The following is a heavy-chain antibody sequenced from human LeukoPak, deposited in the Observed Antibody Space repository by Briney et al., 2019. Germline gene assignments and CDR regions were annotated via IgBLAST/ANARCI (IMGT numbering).Heavy chain of an antibody. Sequence: PGGSLRLSCAASGFTFDDYGVSWVRQAPGKGLERVSGINWNGGSTGYADSVKGRFTISRDNAKNSMYLQMNSLRAEDTALYYCARVTFAAYSSGRYIDYWGQGTLVTVSS. D-gene: IGHD6-19*01. CDR1: GFTFDDYG. CDR2: INWNGGST. J-gene: IGHJ4*02. CDR3: ARVTFAAYSSGRYIDY. V-gene: IGHV3-20*04.